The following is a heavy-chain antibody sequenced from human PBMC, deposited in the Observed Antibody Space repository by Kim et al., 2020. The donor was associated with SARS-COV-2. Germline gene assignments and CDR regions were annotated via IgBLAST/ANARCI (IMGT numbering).Heavy chain of an antibody. CDR3: ARGPEQVIGYYYGSATFDY. J-gene: IGHJ4*02. Sequence: RVTISVDTSKNQFSLKLSSVTAADTAVYYCARGPEQVIGYYYGSATFDYWGQGTLVTVSS. D-gene: IGHD3-10*01. V-gene: IGHV4-34*01.